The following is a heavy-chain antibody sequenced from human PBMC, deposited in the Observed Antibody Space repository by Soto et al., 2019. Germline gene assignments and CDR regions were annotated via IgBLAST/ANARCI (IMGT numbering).Heavy chain of an antibody. D-gene: IGHD2-15*01. CDR3: ARVPLRGYCSGGSCYGYYFDY. CDR2: IYYSGST. CDR1: GVSINSGYCY. J-gene: IGHJ4*02. Sequence: SETLSLTCTVSGVSINSGYCYWNWMRQEQGQGLFGYIYYSGSTNYNPSLKSRVTISVDTSKKQFSLNLSPVTAADTAVYYCARVPLRGYCSGGSCYGYYFDYWGQGTLVTVSS. V-gene: IGHV4-61*01.